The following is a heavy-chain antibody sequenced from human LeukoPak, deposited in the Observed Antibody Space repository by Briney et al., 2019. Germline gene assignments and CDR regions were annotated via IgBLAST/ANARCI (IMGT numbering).Heavy chain of an antibody. CDR3: ARVGYYGSGSYYDPPDY. V-gene: IGHV3-48*01. J-gene: IGHJ4*02. CDR1: GFTFSSYS. Sequence: GGSLRLSCAASGFTFSSYSMNWVRQAPGKGLEWVSYISSSSSTIYYADSVKGRFTISRDNAKNSLYLQMNSLRAEDTAVYYCARVGYYGSGSYYDPPDYWGQGTLVTVSS. CDR2: ISSSSSTI. D-gene: IGHD3-10*01.